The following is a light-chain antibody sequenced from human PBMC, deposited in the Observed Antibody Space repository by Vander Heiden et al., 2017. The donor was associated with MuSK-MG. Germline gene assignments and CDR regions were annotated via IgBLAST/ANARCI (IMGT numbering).Light chain of an antibody. CDR2: GNR. Sequence: QSVLTQPPSVSGAPGQRVTISFTGSSSNIGAGYDVHWYQQPPGSAPKLVIFGNRNRPSGVPDRFSGSKSGTSASLAITGRQAEDEADYYCQSFDSSLSGYVFGSGTKVTVL. J-gene: IGLJ1*01. CDR1: SSNIGAGYD. V-gene: IGLV1-40*01. CDR3: QSFDSSLSGYV.